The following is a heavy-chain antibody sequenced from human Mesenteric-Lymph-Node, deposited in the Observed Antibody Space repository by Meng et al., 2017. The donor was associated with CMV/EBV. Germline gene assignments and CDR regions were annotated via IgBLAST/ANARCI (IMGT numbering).Heavy chain of an antibody. CDR1: GFTVSSRY. CDR2: IYSGGST. CDR3: ARDRGGDCSSTSCYLNGMDV. Sequence: GESLKISCAVSGFTVSSRYMNWVRQAPGKGLEWVSVIYSGGSTYYADSVKGRFTISRDNAKSSLYLQMNSLRAEDTAVYYCARDRGGDCSSTSCYLNGMDVWGQGTTVTVSS. D-gene: IGHD2-2*01. V-gene: IGHV3-66*01. J-gene: IGHJ6*02.